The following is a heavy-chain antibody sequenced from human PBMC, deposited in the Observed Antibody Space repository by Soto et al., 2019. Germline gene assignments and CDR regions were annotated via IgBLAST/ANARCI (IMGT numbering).Heavy chain of an antibody. CDR3: VRASYILPFDP. CDR2: IYHTGAA. Sequence: QLQLQESGSGLVKPSQTLSLTCAVSGGSIDSGGYSWNWLRQPPGKGLEWIGDIYHTGAAHYNASLEGRVSLSVDMSKNQFSLQMTSVTAADTAVYYCVRASYILPFDPWGQGIFVTVSS. D-gene: IGHD2-21*01. CDR1: GGSIDSGGYS. V-gene: IGHV4-30-2*01. J-gene: IGHJ5*02.